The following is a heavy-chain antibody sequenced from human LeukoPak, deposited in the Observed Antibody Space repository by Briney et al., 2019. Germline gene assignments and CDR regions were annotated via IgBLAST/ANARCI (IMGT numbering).Heavy chain of an antibody. J-gene: IGHJ4*02. Sequence: GGSLRLSCEASGLTFSSYAMSWVRQAPGKGLEGVSVISGSGDSTYYADSVEGRCTSSRDNSKHALYLQMNSLRADDTAEYYCARVGYSGYDYDYWGQGTLVTVSS. V-gene: IGHV3-23*01. CDR2: ISGSGDST. D-gene: IGHD5-12*01. CDR3: ARVGYSGYDYDY. CDR1: GLTFSSYA.